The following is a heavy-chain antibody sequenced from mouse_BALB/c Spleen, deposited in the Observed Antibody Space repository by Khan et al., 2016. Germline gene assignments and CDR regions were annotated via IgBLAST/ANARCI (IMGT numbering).Heavy chain of an antibody. V-gene: IGHV1S41*01. D-gene: IGHD1-1*01. J-gene: IGHJ4*01. CDR1: GYTFTRYW. CDR3: AREVTVPLMDY. CDR2: IATGSGST. Sequence: DLVKHGASVKLSGKASGYTFTRYWINWIKQRHGQGLEWIGRIATGSGSTYYNEMFKGKETLTVDTSSSTADMQLSSLSSYDSAVYCYAREVTVPLMDYWGAGTSVTVAS.